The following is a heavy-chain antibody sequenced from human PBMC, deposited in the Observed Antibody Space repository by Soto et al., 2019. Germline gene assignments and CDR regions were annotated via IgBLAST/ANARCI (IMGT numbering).Heavy chain of an antibody. Sequence: VGSLRLSCSASGFTFSSYAMHWVRQAPGRGLEYVSAISSNGGSTYYANSVKGRFTISRDNSKNTLYLQMSSLRAEDTAVYYCVKDGGYASNLDYWGQGTLVTVSS. CDR1: GFTFSSYA. J-gene: IGHJ4*02. CDR3: VKDGGYASNLDY. V-gene: IGHV3-64D*06. D-gene: IGHD5-12*01. CDR2: ISSNGGST.